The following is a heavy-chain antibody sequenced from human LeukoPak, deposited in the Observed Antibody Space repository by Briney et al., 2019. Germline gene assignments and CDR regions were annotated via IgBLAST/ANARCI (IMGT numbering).Heavy chain of an antibody. J-gene: IGHJ4*02. CDR3: ARALYSDNAYDRQSQDY. CDR2: ISSSSSTI. CDR1: GLTVSSYC. D-gene: IGHD3-22*01. Sequence: GPSLRLSCAPSGLTVSSYCMSSVRQAPGKWLEWVSYISSSSSTIYYADSVKGRFTISRDNAKNSLYLQMNSLRDEDTAVYYCARALYSDNAYDRQSQDYWGQGTLVTVSS. V-gene: IGHV3-48*02.